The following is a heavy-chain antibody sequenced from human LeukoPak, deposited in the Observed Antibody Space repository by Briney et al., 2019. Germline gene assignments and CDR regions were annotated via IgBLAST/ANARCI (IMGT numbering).Heavy chain of an antibody. V-gene: IGHV4-61*01. CDR1: GGSVSSGFYY. J-gene: IGHJ4*02. CDR3: ARPRVPGLISPIFDY. CDR2: IYYSGNT. D-gene: IGHD3-10*01. Sequence: PSETLSLTCTVSGGSVSSGFYYWSWIRQPPGKGLEWIGYIYYSGNTNYNPSLKSRVSISVDTSKNKFSLKLTSVTAADTAVYYCARPRVPGLISPIFDYWGQGTLVTVSS.